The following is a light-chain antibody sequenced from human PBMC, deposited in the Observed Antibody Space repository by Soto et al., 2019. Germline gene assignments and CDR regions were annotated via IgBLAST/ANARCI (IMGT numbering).Light chain of an antibody. CDR2: DAS. V-gene: IGKV1-5*01. CDR1: QSIRSW. J-gene: IGKJ1*01. CDR3: QQCNSYPGT. Sequence: DIQITQSPSILSASVGDRVTITCRASQSIRSWLAWYKQKPGKAPKLLIYDASSLKSGVPSRFSGSGSGTEFTLTISSLQPDDFATYYCQQCNSYPGTFGQGTKVDIK.